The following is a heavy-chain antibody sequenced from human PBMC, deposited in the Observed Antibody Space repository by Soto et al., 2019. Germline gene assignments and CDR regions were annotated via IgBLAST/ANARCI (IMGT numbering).Heavy chain of an antibody. CDR2: LYWDDDT. J-gene: IGHJ3*02. CDR3: AHSLINWGDAFDI. D-gene: IGHD7-27*01. Sequence: QITLKESGPTLVKPTQPLTLTCTFSGFSLSTSGVGVGWIRQPPGKALEWLALLYWDDDTRFSPSLKSRLTITKDTSKNQGVLKMTNMDPVDTGTYYCAHSLINWGDAFDIWGQGAMVTVSS. V-gene: IGHV2-5*02. CDR1: GFSLSTSGVG.